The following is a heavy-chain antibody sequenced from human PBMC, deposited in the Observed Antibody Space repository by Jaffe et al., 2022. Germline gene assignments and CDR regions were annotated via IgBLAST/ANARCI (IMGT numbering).Heavy chain of an antibody. CDR2: ISSSGSTI. CDR3: ASLPPNDDYGDDPPHFDY. V-gene: IGHV3-48*03. D-gene: IGHD4-17*01. CDR1: GFTFSSYE. J-gene: IGHJ4*02. Sequence: EVQLVESGGGLVQPGGSLRLSCAASGFTFSSYEMNWVRQAPGKGLEWVSYISSSGSTIYYADSVKGRFTISRDNAKNSLYLQMNSLRAEDTAVYYCASLPPNDDYGDDPPHFDYWGQGTLVTVSS.